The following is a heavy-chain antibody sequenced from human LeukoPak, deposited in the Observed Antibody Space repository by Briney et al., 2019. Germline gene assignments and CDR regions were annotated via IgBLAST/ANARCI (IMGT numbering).Heavy chain of an antibody. CDR2: IYHSGST. CDR1: GGSISSGGYS. Sequence: SETLSLTCAVSGGSISSGGYSWSWIRQPPGKGLEWIGYIYHSGSTYYNPSLKSRVTISVDTSKNQFSLKLSSVTAADTAVYYCARRVLGIGAFDIWGQGTMVTVSS. V-gene: IGHV4-30-2*02. D-gene: IGHD7-27*01. J-gene: IGHJ3*02. CDR3: ARRVLGIGAFDI.